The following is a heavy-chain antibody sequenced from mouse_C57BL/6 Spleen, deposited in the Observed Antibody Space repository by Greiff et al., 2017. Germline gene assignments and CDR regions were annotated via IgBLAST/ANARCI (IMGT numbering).Heavy chain of an antibody. CDR2: FYPGSGSI. Sequence: VQLQQSGAELVKPGASVKLSCKASGYTFTEYTIHWVKQRSGQGLEWIGWFYPGSGSIKYNEKFKDKATLTADKSSSTVYMELSRLTSEDYAVYFCARHEDRGKQLSTWFADWGTGTLVTVSA. CDR1: GYTFTEYT. J-gene: IGHJ3*01. V-gene: IGHV1-62-2*01. D-gene: IGHD3-2*02. CDR3: ARHEDRGKQLSTWFAD.